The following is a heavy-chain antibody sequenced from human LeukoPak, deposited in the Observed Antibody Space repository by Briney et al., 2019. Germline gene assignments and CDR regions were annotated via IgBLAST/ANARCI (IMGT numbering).Heavy chain of an antibody. D-gene: IGHD3-22*01. CDR2: ISGSGGST. V-gene: IGHV3-23*01. J-gene: IGHJ4*02. CDR3: EKHGQQAMIVVVIPYYFDS. CDR1: GFTFSSYA. Sequence: PGGSLRLSCAASGFTFSSYAMSWFRQPPGKGLEWVSAISGSGGSTYYADSVKGRFTISRANSKNTLYLQMNSLRAEDTAVYYCEKHGQQAMIVVVIPYYFDSWGQGTLVTVSS.